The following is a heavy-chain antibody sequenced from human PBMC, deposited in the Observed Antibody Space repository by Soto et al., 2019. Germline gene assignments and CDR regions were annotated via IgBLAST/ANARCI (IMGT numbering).Heavy chain of an antibody. Sequence: QVQLQESGPGLVKPSQTLSLTCTVSGGSISSGGYYWSWIRQHPGKGLEWIGYIYYSGSTYYNPSPSSRVTIPVAPSNNKFSLKLSSVTAADTAVYYCARAMIVDFWFDPWGQGTLVTVSS. CDR1: GGSISSGGYY. J-gene: IGHJ5*02. CDR3: ARAMIVDFWFDP. D-gene: IGHD3-22*01. CDR2: IYYSGST. V-gene: IGHV4-31*03.